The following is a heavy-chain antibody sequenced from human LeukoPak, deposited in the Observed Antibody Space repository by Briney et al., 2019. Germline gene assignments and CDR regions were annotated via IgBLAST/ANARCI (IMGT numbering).Heavy chain of an antibody. J-gene: IGHJ4*02. D-gene: IGHD1-26*01. CDR2: INSSGGT. V-gene: IGHV4-4*07. CDR1: GGSINDFY. Sequence: SGTLSLTCTVSGGSINDFYWSWIRQSAWKGLEWIGRINSSGGTYYNRSLKSRVTISVDMSTNRFSLRLTSVTAADTAIYYCARQGLHGSSYCEDYWGQGTLVTVSS. CDR3: ARQGLHGSSYCEDY.